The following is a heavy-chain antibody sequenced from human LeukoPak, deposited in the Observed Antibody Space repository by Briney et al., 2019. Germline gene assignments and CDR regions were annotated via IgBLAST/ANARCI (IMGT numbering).Heavy chain of an antibody. CDR1: GFTFSSYA. Sequence: PGRSLRLSCAASGFTFSSYATHWVRQAPGKGLEWVAVISYDGSNKYYADSVKGRFTISRDNSKNTLYLQMNSLRAEDTAVYYCARDPGYSSSSFFDYWGQGALVTVSS. J-gene: IGHJ4*02. CDR2: ISYDGSNK. CDR3: ARDPGYSSSSFFDY. V-gene: IGHV3-30-3*01. D-gene: IGHD6-6*01.